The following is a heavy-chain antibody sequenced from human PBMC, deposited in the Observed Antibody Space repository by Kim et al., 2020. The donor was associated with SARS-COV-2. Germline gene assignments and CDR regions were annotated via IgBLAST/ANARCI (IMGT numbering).Heavy chain of an antibody. CDR3: ARDIPEGYNYCGGDCYYWYFDL. V-gene: IGHV4-61*02. D-gene: IGHD2-21*02. CDR1: GGSISSGSYY. Sequence: SETLSLTFTVSGGSISSGSYYWSWIRQPAGKGLEWIGRIYTSGSTNYNPSLKSRVTISVDTSKNQFSLKLSSVTAADTAVYYCARDIPEGYNYCGGDCYYWYFDLWGRGTLVTVSS. CDR2: IYTSGST. J-gene: IGHJ2*01.